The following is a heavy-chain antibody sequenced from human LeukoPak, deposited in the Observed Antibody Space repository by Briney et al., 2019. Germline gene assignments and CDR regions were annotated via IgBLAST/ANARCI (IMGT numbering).Heavy chain of an antibody. CDR3: ARDGGNSAGYFDY. J-gene: IGHJ4*02. V-gene: IGHV4-31*11. CDR2: IYYSGST. Sequence: SGTLSLTCAVSGASISSINWWWSWIRQHPGKGLEWIGYIYYSGSTYYNPSLKSRVTISVDTSKNQFSLKLSSVTAADTAVYYCARDGGNSAGYFDYWGQGTLVTVSS. D-gene: IGHD4-23*01. CDR1: GASISSINWW.